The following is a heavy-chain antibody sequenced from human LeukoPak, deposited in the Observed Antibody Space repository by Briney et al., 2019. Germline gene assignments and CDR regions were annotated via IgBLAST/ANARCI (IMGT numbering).Heavy chain of an antibody. D-gene: IGHD6-19*01. CDR3: ARDLRVAVTGTRRFDY. Sequence: GGSLRLSCAASGFTFSNYAMHWVRRAPSKGLEWVALISYDGSNKYYADSVKGRFTISRDNSKNTLYVQMNSLRAEDTAVYYCARDLRVAVTGTRRFDYWGQGTLVTVSS. J-gene: IGHJ4*02. V-gene: IGHV3-30-3*01. CDR1: GFTFSNYA. CDR2: ISYDGSNK.